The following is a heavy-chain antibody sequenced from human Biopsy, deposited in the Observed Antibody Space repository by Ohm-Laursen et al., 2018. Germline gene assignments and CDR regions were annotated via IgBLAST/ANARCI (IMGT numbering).Heavy chain of an antibody. V-gene: IGHV1-2*02. J-gene: IGHJ4*02. D-gene: IGHD2-21*01. Sequence: ASSVKVSCKPSGYTFTDYYIHWVRQAPGQGPEWMGWINHKSGGTKYAQKFQGRVTMTRDTSIDTVHMELSRLTSDDTALYYCAKDCGLGGDRDYWGQGTLVTVSS. CDR2: INHKSGGT. CDR3: AKDCGLGGDRDY. CDR1: GYTFTDYY.